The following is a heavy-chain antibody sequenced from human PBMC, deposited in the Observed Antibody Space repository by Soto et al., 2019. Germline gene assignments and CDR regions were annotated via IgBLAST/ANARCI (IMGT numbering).Heavy chain of an antibody. CDR3: ARESGHYYDSSGSSAYYFDY. D-gene: IGHD3-22*01. J-gene: IGHJ4*02. CDR1: GGSISSGDYY. CDR2: IYYSGST. V-gene: IGHV4-30-4*01. Sequence: SETLSLTCTVSGGSISSGDYYWSWIRQPPGKGLEWIGYIYYSGSTYYNPSLKSRVTISVDTSKNQFSLKLSSVTAADTAVYYCARESGHYYDSSGSSAYYFDYWGQGTLVTVSS.